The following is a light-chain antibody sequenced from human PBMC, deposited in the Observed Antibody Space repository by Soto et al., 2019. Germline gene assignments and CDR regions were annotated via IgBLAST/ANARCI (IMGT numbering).Light chain of an antibody. V-gene: IGKV1-5*03. CDR3: QQYNNWPPWT. CDR2: KAS. Sequence: DIQMTQSPSTLSASVGDRVTITCRASQSISSWLAWYQQKPGKAPKVLIYKASSLESGVSSRFSGGGSGTEFTLTITSLQSEDFAVYYCQQYNNWPPWTFGQGTKVDIK. J-gene: IGKJ1*01. CDR1: QSISSW.